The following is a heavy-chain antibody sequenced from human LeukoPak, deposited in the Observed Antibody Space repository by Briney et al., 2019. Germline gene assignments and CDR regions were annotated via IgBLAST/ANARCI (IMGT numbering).Heavy chain of an antibody. D-gene: IGHD3-3*01. V-gene: IGHV3-33*01. CDR1: GFTFSSYG. CDR3: ARARNYDFWSGPDPELYYYGMDV. J-gene: IGHJ6*02. Sequence: QPGGSLRLSCAASGFTFSSYGMHWVRQAPGKGLEWVAVIWYDGSNKYYADSVKGRFTISRDNSKNTLYLRMNSLRAEDTAVYYCARARNYDFWSGPDPELYYYGMDVWGQGTTVTVSS. CDR2: IWYDGSNK.